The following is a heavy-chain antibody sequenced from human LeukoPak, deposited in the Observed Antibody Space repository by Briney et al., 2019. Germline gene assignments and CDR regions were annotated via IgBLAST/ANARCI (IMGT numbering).Heavy chain of an antibody. D-gene: IGHD2-2*01. CDR1: GGSFSGYY. CDR3: ARGHSVVVPAAIHVSSYYYYYMDV. Sequence: PSETLSLTCAVYGGSFSGYYWSWIRQPPGKGLEWIGEINHSGSTNYNPSLKSRVTISVDTSKNQFALKLSSVTAADTAVYYCARGHSVVVPAAIHVSSYYYYYMDVWGKGTTVTVSS. J-gene: IGHJ6*03. CDR2: INHSGST. V-gene: IGHV4-34*01.